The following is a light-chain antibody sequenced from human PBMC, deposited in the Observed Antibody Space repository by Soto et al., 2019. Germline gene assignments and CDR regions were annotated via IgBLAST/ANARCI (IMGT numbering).Light chain of an antibody. J-gene: IGLJ2*01. V-gene: IGLV2-14*03. CDR1: SSDVGGYNF. CDR2: DVS. Sequence: QSALTQPASVSGSPGRSITISCSGTSSDVGGYNFVSWYQVHPGKAPRLILYDVSSRPSGVSYRFSGSKSANTASLNISRLQAGDEADYYCSSYTTTTSLVVFGGGTQLTVL. CDR3: SSYTTTTSLVV.